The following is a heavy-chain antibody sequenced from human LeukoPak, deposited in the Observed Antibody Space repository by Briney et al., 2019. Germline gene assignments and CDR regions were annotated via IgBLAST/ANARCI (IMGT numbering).Heavy chain of an antibody. CDR3: VPSANYYYFDY. J-gene: IGHJ4*02. CDR1: GYTLTNYY. V-gene: IGHV1-2*02. D-gene: IGHD4/OR15-4a*01. Sequence: ASVKVSCKTSGYTLTNYYMHWVRQGPGLGFEWMGWINPKSGGTSYPQKFQGRLTMTRDTPISTAYMELSRLGSDDTAVYYCVPSANYYYFDYWGQGTLVTVSS. CDR2: INPKSGGT.